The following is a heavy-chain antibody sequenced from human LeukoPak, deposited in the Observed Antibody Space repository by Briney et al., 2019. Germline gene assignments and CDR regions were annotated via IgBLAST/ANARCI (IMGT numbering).Heavy chain of an antibody. CDR2: IYHSGGT. V-gene: IGHV4-30-2*01. CDR1: GASISSGGYS. Sequence: SETLSLTCVVSGASISSGGYSWSWVRQPPGKGLEWIGCIYHSGGTHYNPSLKSRVTMSVDMSKNQISLNLNSVTAADTAVYYCARDIWGSSTWGPGTLVTVSS. J-gene: IGHJ5*02. CDR3: ARDIWGSST. D-gene: IGHD3-16*01.